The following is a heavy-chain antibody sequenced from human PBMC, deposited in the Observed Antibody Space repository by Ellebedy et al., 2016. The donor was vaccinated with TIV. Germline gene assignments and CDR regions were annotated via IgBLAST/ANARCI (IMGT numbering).Heavy chain of an antibody. D-gene: IGHD3-22*01. CDR1: GFTFSRYG. CDR2: ISGSGGGT. CDR3: ARSAVVTPACMDV. V-gene: IGHV3-23*01. Sequence: GESLKISCGASGFTFSRYGMNWVRQAPGKGLEWVSGISGSGGGTYYADSVKGRFTMSGDNSNNTLYLKMNSLRAEDTAVYYCARSAVVTPACMDVWGQGTTVTVSS. J-gene: IGHJ6*02.